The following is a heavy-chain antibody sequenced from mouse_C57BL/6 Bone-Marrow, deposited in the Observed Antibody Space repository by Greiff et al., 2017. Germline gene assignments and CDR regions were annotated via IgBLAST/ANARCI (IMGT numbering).Heavy chain of an antibody. Sequence: EVKVEESGGGLVKPGGSLKLSCAASGFTFSSYALSWVRQTPEKRLEWVATISDGGSYTYYPDNVKGRFTISRDNAKNNLYLQMSHLKSEDTAMYYCARDKVYDGYYVWFAYWGQGTLVTVSA. CDR3: ARDKVYDGYYVWFAY. CDR1: GFTFSSYA. V-gene: IGHV5-4*01. CDR2: ISDGGSYT. D-gene: IGHD2-3*01. J-gene: IGHJ3*01.